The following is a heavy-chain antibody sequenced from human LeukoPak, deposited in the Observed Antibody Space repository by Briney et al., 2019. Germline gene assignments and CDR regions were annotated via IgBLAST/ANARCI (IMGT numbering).Heavy chain of an antibody. D-gene: IGHD4-17*01. CDR2: IGGSGSNP. J-gene: IGHJ3*01. Sequence: GGSLRLSCVASGFTFSTFAMTWVRQAPGKGLEWVSSIGGSGSNPNYADSVRSRFTTSRDNSKNTLYLQMNRLTAEDTAVYYCGRDPNGDYVGAFEFWGQGTLVSVS. CDR3: GRDPNGDYVGAFEF. V-gene: IGHV3-23*01. CDR1: GFTFSTFA.